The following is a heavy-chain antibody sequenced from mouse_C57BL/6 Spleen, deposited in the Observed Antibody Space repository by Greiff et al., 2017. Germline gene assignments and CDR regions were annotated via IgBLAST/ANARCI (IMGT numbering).Heavy chain of an antibody. CDR3: ARRWLLYAMDY. D-gene: IGHD2-3*01. V-gene: IGHV1-19*01. J-gene: IGHJ4*01. Sequence: VQLQQSGPVLVKPGASVKLSCKASGYTFTDYYMNWVKQSHGKSLEWIGVINPYNSGTSYIQKFKGKATLTVDKSTSTAYMELKSLTSEDSAVYYCARRWLLYAMDYWGQGTSVTVSS. CDR2: INPYNSGT. CDR1: GYTFTDYY.